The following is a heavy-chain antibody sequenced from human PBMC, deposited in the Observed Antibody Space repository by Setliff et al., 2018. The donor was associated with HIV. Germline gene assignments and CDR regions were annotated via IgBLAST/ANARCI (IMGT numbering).Heavy chain of an antibody. Sequence: SETLSLTCSVSGSSISSNSYWWAWIRQPPGKGLEYIGTIYHRGGTFNNPSLKSRVVMSVDTSKNQFSLKLTSVTAADTATYYCARDIVVNVAPDGRGYHTFDFWGRGTMVTVSS. CDR1: GSSISSNSY. D-gene: IGHD3-10*01. CDR3: ARDIVVNVAPDGRGYHTFDF. V-gene: IGHV4-38-2*02. CDR2: IYHRGGT. J-gene: IGHJ3*01.